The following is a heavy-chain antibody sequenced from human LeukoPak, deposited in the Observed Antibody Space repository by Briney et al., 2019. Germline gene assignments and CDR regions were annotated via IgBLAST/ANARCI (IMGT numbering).Heavy chain of an antibody. CDR1: GGSISSYY. D-gene: IGHD6-19*01. CDR2: IYTSGST. CDR3: ARDLSTYSSGWSEAFDI. J-gene: IGHJ3*02. V-gene: IGHV4-4*08. Sequence: SETLSLTCTVSGGSISSYYWSWIRQPPGKGLEWIGRIYTSGSTNYNPSLKSRVTISVDTSKNQFSLKLSSVTAADTAVYYCARDLSTYSSGWSEAFDIWGQGTMVTVSS.